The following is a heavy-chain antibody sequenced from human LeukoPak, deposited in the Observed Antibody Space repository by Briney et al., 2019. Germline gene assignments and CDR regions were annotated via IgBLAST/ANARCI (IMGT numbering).Heavy chain of an antibody. CDR2: VDHGGSGT. CDR3: VTDLG. CDR1: GFSFTSYW. Sequence: GGSLRLSCAASGFSFTSYWMHWVRQPPGKRLMWVARVDHGGSGTAYADAVTGRFTISRDNAKNTVYLQMNSLILEDTAVYYCVTDLGWGQGTLVSVSS. V-gene: IGHV3-74*01. J-gene: IGHJ4*02.